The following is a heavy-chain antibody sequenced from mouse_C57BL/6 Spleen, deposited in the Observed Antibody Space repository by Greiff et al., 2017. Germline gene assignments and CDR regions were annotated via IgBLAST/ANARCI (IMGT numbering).Heavy chain of an antibody. V-gene: IGHV1-64*01. J-gene: IGHJ2*01. D-gene: IGHD1-1*01. CDR3: ARYYYGSSYGYFDY. Sequence: VKLQQPGAELVKPGASVKLSCKASGYTFTSYWMHWVKQRPGQGLEWIGMIHPNSGSTNYNEKFKSKATLTVDKSSSTAYMQLSSLTSEDSAVYYCARYYYGSSYGYFDYWGQGTTLTVSS. CDR2: IHPNSGST. CDR1: GYTFTSYW.